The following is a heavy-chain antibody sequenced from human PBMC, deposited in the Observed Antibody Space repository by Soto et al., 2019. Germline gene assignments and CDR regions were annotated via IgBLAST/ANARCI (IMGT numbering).Heavy chain of an antibody. D-gene: IGHD3-9*01. J-gene: IGHJ4*02. Sequence: LRLSCTTSGFTFDRTTMHWARQAPGKGLEWVSFINGGGDSPYYADSVKGRFTMSRDNRKNSLYLQMNSLRSEDTAVYYCIKDRDWSFEYWGQGTPVTVSS. V-gene: IGHV3-43*01. CDR3: IKDRDWSFEY. CDR1: GFTFDRTT. CDR2: INGGGDSP.